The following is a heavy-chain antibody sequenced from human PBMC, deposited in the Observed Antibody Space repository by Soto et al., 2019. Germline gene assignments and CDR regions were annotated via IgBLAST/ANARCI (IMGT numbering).Heavy chain of an antibody. Sequence: GGSLRLSCAASGFTFSSYGMHWVRQAPGKGLEWVAVIWYDGSNKYYADSVKGRFTISRDNSKNTLYLQMNSLRAEDTAVYYCARDRTTHYPEPTVGSLTYLFDYWGQGTLVTVSS. CDR2: IWYDGSNK. CDR3: ARDRTTHYPEPTVGSLTYLFDY. J-gene: IGHJ4*02. V-gene: IGHV3-33*01. CDR1: GFTFSSYG. D-gene: IGHD7-27*01.